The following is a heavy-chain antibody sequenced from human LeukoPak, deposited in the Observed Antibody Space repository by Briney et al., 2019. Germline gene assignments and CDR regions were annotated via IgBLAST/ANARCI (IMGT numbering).Heavy chain of an antibody. CDR1: GLTFSTYS. CDR2: IYKSGAKT. V-gene: IGHV3-23*01. Sequence: PGGSLRLSCAVSGLTFSTYSMTWVRQGPGKGLEWVSSIYKSGAKTFYADSVKGRFTISRDNSKNMLYLQMNSLRVEDTAVYYCAKDVAPDSGWDLDYWGQGTLVTVSS. CDR3: AKDVAPDSGWDLDY. D-gene: IGHD6-19*01. J-gene: IGHJ4*02.